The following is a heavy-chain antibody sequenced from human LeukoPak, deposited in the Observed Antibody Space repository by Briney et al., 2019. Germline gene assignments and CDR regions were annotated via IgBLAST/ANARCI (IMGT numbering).Heavy chain of an antibody. Sequence: TSETLSLTCTVSGRSISTYYWSWIREPPGKGLVGIGYIYYSGNSNYNPSLKSRVTISVDTSKNQFSLKLSSVTAADTAVYYCAGLGASGNGYLSWFDPLGQGTLVTVSS. J-gene: IGHJ5*02. D-gene: IGHD3-22*01. CDR1: GRSISTYY. CDR3: AGLGASGNGYLSWFDP. V-gene: IGHV4-59*01. CDR2: IYYSGNS.